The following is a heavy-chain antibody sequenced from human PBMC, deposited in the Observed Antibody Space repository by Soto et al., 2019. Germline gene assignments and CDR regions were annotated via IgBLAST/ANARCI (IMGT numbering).Heavy chain of an antibody. Sequence: GGSLRLSCSASGFIFKNYGMHWVRQVPGKGPEWVAVIWFDGSNENYADSVKGRFTISRDNSKNTLYLQMNNLRAEDSAVYYCGRETYISYSADVWGQGTTLTVSS. D-gene: IGHD4-4*01. CDR2: IWFDGSNE. V-gene: IGHV3-33*01. CDR1: GFIFKNYG. CDR3: GRETYISYSADV. J-gene: IGHJ6*02.